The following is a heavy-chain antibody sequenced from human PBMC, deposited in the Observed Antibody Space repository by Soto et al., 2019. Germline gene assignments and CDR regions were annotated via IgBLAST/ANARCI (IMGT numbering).Heavy chain of an antibody. CDR2: FSVSGGST. V-gene: IGHV3-23*01. J-gene: IGHJ5*02. CDR1: GFTFSSYA. CDR3: AKDRTPCSGGSCPNWFDP. D-gene: IGHD2-15*01. Sequence: PGGSLRLSCAASGFTFSSYAMSWVRQAPGKGLEWVSSFSVSGGSTYYSDFVKGRFTISRDNSKNTLYLQMNSLRAEDTAVYYCAKDRTPCSGGSCPNWFDPWGQGTLVTVS.